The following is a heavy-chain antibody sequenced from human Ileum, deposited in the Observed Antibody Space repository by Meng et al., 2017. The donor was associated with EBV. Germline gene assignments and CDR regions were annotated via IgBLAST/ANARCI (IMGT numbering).Heavy chain of an antibody. Sequence: SAPGLVNPSETLYLTCRVSCCSIRSRNACWGWIPQPPGKGLEWIQSICYTDYTYYNPSLKSRVTISADKSKNQFSLRLNSLTAADTAVYYCAMGPDYAKTGYWGQGTLVTVFS. D-gene: IGHD4-17*01. J-gene: IGHJ4*02. V-gene: IGHV4-39*01. CDR3: AMGPDYAKTGY. CDR1: CCSIRSRNAC. CDR2: ICYTDYT.